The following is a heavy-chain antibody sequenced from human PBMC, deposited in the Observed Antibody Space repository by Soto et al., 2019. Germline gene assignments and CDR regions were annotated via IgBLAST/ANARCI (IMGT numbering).Heavy chain of an antibody. J-gene: IGHJ5*02. D-gene: IGHD2-21*02. Sequence: PSETLSLTCSVSGASVTSPEHYWTWIRQSPGKGLEWIGYIYYGGSTVYNPSLKGRSTVSLDTSKNQCSLNLTSVTAADTAVYFWARGRYCLSGDCVPNWFDPWGQGTLVTVSS. CDR3: ARGRYCLSGDCVPNWFDP. CDR2: IYYGGST. V-gene: IGHV4-30-4*01. CDR1: GASVTSPEHY.